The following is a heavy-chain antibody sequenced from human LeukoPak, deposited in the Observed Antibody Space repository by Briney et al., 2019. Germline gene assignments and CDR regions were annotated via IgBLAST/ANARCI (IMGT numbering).Heavy chain of an antibody. CDR1: GYTVTNYG. D-gene: IGHD1-26*01. V-gene: IGHV1-18*01. CDR2: TSGYNGNT. J-gene: IGHJ4*02. Sequence: ASVKVSCKASGYTVTNYGISWVRQAPGQGLEWMGWTSGYNGNTKYAQKFQGRVTMTTDTSTTTAYIELRSLRSDDTAVYYCARSLNYYSGNYQLYDYWGQGTLVTVSS. CDR3: ARSLNYYSGNYQLYDY.